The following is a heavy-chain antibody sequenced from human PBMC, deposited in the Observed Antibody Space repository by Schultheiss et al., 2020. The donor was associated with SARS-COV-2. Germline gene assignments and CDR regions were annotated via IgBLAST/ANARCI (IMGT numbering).Heavy chain of an antibody. Sequence: SETLSLTCTVSGGSISSYYWSWIRQPPGKGLEWIGYIYYSGSTNYNPSLKSRVTISVDTSKNQFSLKLSSVTAADTAVYYCARAKLELRSYYYYYMDVWGKGTTVTVSS. D-gene: IGHD1-7*01. CDR3: ARAKLELRSYYYYYMDV. V-gene: IGHV4-59*12. CDR1: GGSISSYY. CDR2: IYYSGST. J-gene: IGHJ6*03.